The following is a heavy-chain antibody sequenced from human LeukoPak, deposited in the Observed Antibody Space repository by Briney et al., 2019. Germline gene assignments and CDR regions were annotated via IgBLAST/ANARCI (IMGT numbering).Heavy chain of an antibody. Sequence: ASVKVSCKASGYTLTGYYMNWVRQAPGQGLEWMGRINPNTGGTNYAQNFQGSVTMTRDTSITTVYMELSRLRSDDTAVYYCARVGDGLNDGFGIWGQGTMVTVSS. CDR3: ARVGDGLNDGFGI. D-gene: IGHD5-24*01. CDR2: INPNTGGT. J-gene: IGHJ3*02. CDR1: GYTLTGYY. V-gene: IGHV1-2*06.